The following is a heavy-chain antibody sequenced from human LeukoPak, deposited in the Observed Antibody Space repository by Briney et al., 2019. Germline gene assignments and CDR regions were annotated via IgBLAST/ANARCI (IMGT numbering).Heavy chain of an antibody. CDR1: GFTFTSYS. J-gene: IGHJ4*02. CDR3: AKGGKWDVTPFDY. Sequence: GGSLRLSCAASGFTFTSYSMNWVRQAPGKGLEWVSTISGGGGSTYYADSVKGRFTISRDNSKNALYLQVNSLRAEDTAVYYCAKGGKWDVTPFDYWGQGTLVTVSS. D-gene: IGHD1-26*01. V-gene: IGHV3-23*01. CDR2: ISGGGGST.